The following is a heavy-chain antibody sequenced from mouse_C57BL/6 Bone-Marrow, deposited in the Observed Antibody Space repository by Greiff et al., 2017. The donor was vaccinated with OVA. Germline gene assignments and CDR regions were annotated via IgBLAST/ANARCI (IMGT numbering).Heavy chain of an antibody. D-gene: IGHD1-1*01. CDR3: ARSNYYGSSPLDY. Sequence: VQLQQSGAELVKPGASVKISCKASGYAFSSYWMNWVKQRPGKGLEWIGQIYPGDGDTNYNGKFKGKATLTADKSSSTAYMQLSSLTSEDSAVYVCARSNYYGSSPLDYWGQGTTLTVSS. J-gene: IGHJ2*01. V-gene: IGHV1-80*01. CDR1: GYAFSSYW. CDR2: IYPGDGDT.